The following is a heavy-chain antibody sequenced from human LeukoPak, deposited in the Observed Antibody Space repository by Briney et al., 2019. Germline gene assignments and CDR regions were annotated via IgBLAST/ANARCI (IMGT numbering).Heavy chain of an antibody. J-gene: IGHJ4*02. CDR1: GNSFTGYY. CDR3: ARGSETYYDFWSGSSFDY. Sequence: ASVKVSCKASGNSFTGYYIHWVRQAPGQGLDWMGWINPNNGATKYAQKFQGRVTMTRDTSISRAYMGLTRLRSDDTAVYYCARGSETYYDFWSGSSFDYWGQGTLVTVSS. V-gene: IGHV1-2*02. D-gene: IGHD3-3*01. CDR2: INPNNGAT.